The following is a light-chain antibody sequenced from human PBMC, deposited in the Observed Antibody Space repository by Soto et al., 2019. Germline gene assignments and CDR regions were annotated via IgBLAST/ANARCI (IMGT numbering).Light chain of an antibody. CDR3: QQYGSSPYT. V-gene: IGKV3-20*01. CDR1: QSVRNNY. Sequence: EIRLTQSPGTLSLSPGERATRSCRASQSVRNNYVDWYQQKPVQAPRLFIHGASGRATGIPDRFSGSGSATDFTLTISRLAPEDFAVYYCQQYGSSPYTFSQGTKLEI. CDR2: GAS. J-gene: IGKJ2*01.